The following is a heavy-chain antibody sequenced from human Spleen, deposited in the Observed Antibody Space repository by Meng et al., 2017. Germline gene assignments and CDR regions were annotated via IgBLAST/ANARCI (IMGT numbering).Heavy chain of an antibody. CDR2: INPSGDST. V-gene: IGHV1-46*02. CDR3: ARDEDISAAGYLLGDF. D-gene: IGHD6-13*01. CDR1: GYSLNTYY. Sequence: QVRWVQLGARGRRPGAPVKVSCKASGYSLNTYYMDWVRQAPGPGLEWMGRINPSGDSTTYAQRFQGRVTMTRDTSISTAYMELSRLTSDDTAVYYCARDEDISAAGYLLGDFWGQGTLVTVSS. J-gene: IGHJ4*02.